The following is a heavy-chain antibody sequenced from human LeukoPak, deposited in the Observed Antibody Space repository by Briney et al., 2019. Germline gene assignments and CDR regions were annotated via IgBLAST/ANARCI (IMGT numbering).Heavy chain of an antibody. CDR2: INHSGST. D-gene: IGHD6-13*01. CDR3: ARGGSSWTYYHYYYGMDV. J-gene: IGHJ6*02. Sequence: PSETLSLTCAVYGGSFSGYYWSWIRQPPGKGLEWIGEINHSGSTNYNPSLKSRVTISVDTSKNQFSLKLSSVTAADTAVYYCARGGSSWTYYHYYYGMDVWGQGTTVTVSS. V-gene: IGHV4-34*01. CDR1: GGSFSGYY.